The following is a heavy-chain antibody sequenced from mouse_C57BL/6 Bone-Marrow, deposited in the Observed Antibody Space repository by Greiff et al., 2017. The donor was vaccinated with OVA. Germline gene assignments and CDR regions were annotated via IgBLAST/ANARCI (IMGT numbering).Heavy chain of an antibody. V-gene: IGHV5-17*01. CDR2: ISSGSSTI. D-gene: IGHD2-4*01. J-gene: IGHJ3*01. Sequence: EVKLMESGGGLVKPGGSLKLSCAASGFTFSDYGMHWVRQAPEKGLEWVAYISSGSSTIYYADTVKGRFTISRDNAKNTLFLQMTSLRSEDTAMYYCARRYDYSSWFAYWGQGTLVTVSA. CDR1: GFTFSDYG. CDR3: ARRYDYSSWFAY.